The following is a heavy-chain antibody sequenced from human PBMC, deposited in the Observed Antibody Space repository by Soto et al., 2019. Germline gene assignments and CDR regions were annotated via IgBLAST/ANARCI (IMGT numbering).Heavy chain of an antibody. Sequence: GGSLRLSCAASGFTFKNHAMSWVRQAPGKRLEWISAISASGDKTYYADSVKGRFTISRDNSKNTLYLQMSSLRAEDTAVYYCVKPGSYSYYFDYWGQGTLVTVSS. D-gene: IGHD1-26*01. V-gene: IGHV3-23*01. J-gene: IGHJ4*02. CDR2: ISASGDKT. CDR1: GFTFKNHA. CDR3: VKPGSYSYYFDY.